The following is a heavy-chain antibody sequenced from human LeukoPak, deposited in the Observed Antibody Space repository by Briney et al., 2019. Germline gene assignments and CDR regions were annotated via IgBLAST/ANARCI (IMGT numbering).Heavy chain of an antibody. CDR1: GFTFSSYW. CDR3: ARGYCSSTICFQYFHQ. J-gene: IGHJ1*01. V-gene: IGHV3-7*05. CDR2: IEQEGSEK. D-gene: IGHD2-2*01. Sequence: GGSLRLSCAASGFTFSSYWMSWVRQAPGKGLEWVANIEQEGSEKNYVDSVKGRFTISRDNAQNSLYLQMNSLRAEDTAVYYCARGYCSSTICFQYFHQWGQGTLVTVSS.